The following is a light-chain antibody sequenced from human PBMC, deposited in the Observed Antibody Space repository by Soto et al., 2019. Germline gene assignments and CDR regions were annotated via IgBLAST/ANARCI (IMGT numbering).Light chain of an antibody. CDR3: AAWDDSLNGPA. CDR1: YSNIGIND. CDR2: DTS. J-gene: IGLJ2*01. V-gene: IGLV1-44*01. Sequence: QSVLTQPPSASVTPGQRVTVSCSGTYSNIGINDVHWYRQLSGTAPQILIYDTSQRATGVPDRFSGSRSGTSASLVISGLQTEDEADYHCAAWDDSLNGPAFGGGTELTVL.